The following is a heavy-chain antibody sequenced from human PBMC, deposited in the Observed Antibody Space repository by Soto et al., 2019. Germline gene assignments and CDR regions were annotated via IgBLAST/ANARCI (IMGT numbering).Heavy chain of an antibody. D-gene: IGHD3-16*02. V-gene: IGHV3-15*07. CDR2: IKSKTDGGTT. CDR1: GFTFSNAW. Sequence: GGSLRLSCAASGFTFSNAWMNWVRQAPGKGLEWVGRIKSKTDGGTTDYAAPVKGRFPITRKDSKNTRYLKMNSRKTGETAVYYCTTDLARPYDYVWGSYRYTPLEFWNYWGQGTLVTVSS. CDR3: TTDLARPYDYVWGSYRYTPLEFWNY. J-gene: IGHJ4*02.